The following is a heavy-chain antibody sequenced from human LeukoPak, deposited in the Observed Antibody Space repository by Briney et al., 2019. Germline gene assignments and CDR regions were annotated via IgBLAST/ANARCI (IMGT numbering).Heavy chain of an antibody. J-gene: IGHJ4*02. CDR2: IKQDGSEK. CDR1: GFTFSSYW. Sequence: GGSLRLSCAASGFTFSSYWMSWVRQAPGKGLEWVANIKQDGSEKYYADSVKGRFTISRDNSKNTLYLQMNSLRAEDTAVYYCAKDQDWRGIAVAGTPCDYWGQGTLVTVSS. D-gene: IGHD6-19*01. V-gene: IGHV3-7*01. CDR3: AKDQDWRGIAVAGTPCDY.